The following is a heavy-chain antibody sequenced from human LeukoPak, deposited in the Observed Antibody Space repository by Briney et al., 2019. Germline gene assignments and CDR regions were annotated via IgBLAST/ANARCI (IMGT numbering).Heavy chain of an antibody. CDR2: ISWDGGST. Sequence: GGSLRLSCAASGFTFSNYWMHWVRQAPGKGLVWVSLISWDGGSTYYADSVKGRFTISRDNSKNSLYLQMNSLRAEDTALYYCAKPHHYYDSSGRYYFDYWGQGTLVTVSS. CDR3: AKPHHYYDSSGRYYFDY. D-gene: IGHD3-22*01. V-gene: IGHV3-43D*03. CDR1: GFTFSNYW. J-gene: IGHJ4*02.